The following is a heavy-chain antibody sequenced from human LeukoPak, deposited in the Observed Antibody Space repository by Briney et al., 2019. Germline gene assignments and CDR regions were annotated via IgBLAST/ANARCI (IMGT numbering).Heavy chain of an antibody. Sequence: GGSLRLSCAASGYTFTQFGMHWVRQAPGKGLEWVTNLNQYGDHKYYDDSVKGRFTISRDNARDSLYLEMNSLTVEDTAVYFCSRDLGTGRPHDFWGQGTLVTVSS. CDR3: SRDLGTGRPHDF. CDR2: LNQYGDHK. CDR1: GYTFTQFG. D-gene: IGHD3/OR15-3a*01. V-gene: IGHV3-7*01. J-gene: IGHJ4*02.